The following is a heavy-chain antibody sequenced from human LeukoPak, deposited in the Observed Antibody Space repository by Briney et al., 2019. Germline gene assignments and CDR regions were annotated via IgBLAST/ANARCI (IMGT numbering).Heavy chain of an antibody. CDR3: SISAYGSGSYLYYFDY. V-gene: IGHV3-48*03. Sequence: GGSLRLSCAASGFTFSSYEMNWVRQAPGKGLEGVSYISSSDSTIYYADSVKGRFTISRDNAKNSLYLQMNSLRAEDTAVYYCSISAYGSGSYLYYFDYWGQGTLVTVSS. J-gene: IGHJ4*02. D-gene: IGHD3-10*01. CDR1: GFTFSSYE. CDR2: ISSSDSTI.